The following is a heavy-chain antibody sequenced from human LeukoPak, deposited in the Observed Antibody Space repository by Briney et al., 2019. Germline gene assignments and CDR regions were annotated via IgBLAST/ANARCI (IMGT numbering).Heavy chain of an antibody. Sequence: ASVKVSCKASGYTFTGYYMHWVRQAPGQGLEWMGWINPNSGGTNYAQKFQGWVTMTRDTSISTAYMELSRLRSDDTAVYYCARAKYSSSWYFNWFDPWGQEPWSPSPQ. V-gene: IGHV1-2*04. CDR2: INPNSGGT. D-gene: IGHD6-13*01. J-gene: IGHJ5*02. CDR1: GYTFTGYY. CDR3: ARAKYSSSWYFNWFDP.